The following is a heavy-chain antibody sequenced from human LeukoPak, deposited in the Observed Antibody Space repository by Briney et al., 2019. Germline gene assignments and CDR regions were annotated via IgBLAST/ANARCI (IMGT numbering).Heavy chain of an antibody. J-gene: IGHJ4*02. Sequence: GGSLRLSCAASGFTFSSYAMHWVRQAPGKGLEYVSVISSNGGSTYYGNSVKGRFTISRDNSKNTLYLQMSSLRAEDMAVYYCARAYSGSYYSHFDFWGQGTLVTVSS. D-gene: IGHD1-26*01. CDR2: ISSNGGST. V-gene: IGHV3-64*01. CDR1: GFTFSSYA. CDR3: ARAYSGSYYSHFDF.